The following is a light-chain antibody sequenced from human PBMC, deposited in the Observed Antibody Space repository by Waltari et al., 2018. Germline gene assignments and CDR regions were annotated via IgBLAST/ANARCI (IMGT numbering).Light chain of an antibody. CDR3: CSYAGSSTLYV. CDR1: SSDVGSYNL. Sequence: QSALTQPASVSGYPGQSITISCPRTSSDVGSYNLVSCYQQHPGKAPKLMIYEVSKRPSGVSNRFSGSKSGNTASLTISGLQAEDEADYYCCSYAGSSTLYVFGTGTKVTVL. CDR2: EVS. J-gene: IGLJ1*01. V-gene: IGLV2-23*02.